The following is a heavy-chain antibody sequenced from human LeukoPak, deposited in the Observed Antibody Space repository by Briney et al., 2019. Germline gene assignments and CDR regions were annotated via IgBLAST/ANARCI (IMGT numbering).Heavy chain of an antibody. CDR2: ISYTSNTI. Sequence: GGSLRLSCAASGFAFSSYNMNWVRQAPGKGLEWVSHISYTSNTIYYADSVKGRLAISRDNAKDSLYLQLSSLKTEDTAVYYCVRMTHSGNSFDHWGQGTLVIVSS. CDR3: VRMTHSGNSFDH. CDR1: GFAFSSYN. V-gene: IGHV3-48*04. D-gene: IGHD6-25*01. J-gene: IGHJ4*02.